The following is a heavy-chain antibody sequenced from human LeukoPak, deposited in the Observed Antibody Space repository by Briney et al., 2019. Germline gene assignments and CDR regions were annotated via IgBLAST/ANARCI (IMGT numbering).Heavy chain of an antibody. Sequence: GGSLRLSCAASGFTFSSYEMNWVRQAPGKGLEWVSYISSSGSTIYYADPVKGRFTISRDNAKNSLYLQMNSLRAEDTAVYYCASLDYYYYYGMDVWGQGTTVTVSS. CDR1: GFTFSSYE. CDR2: ISSSGSTI. J-gene: IGHJ6*02. V-gene: IGHV3-48*03. CDR3: ASLDYYYYYGMDV.